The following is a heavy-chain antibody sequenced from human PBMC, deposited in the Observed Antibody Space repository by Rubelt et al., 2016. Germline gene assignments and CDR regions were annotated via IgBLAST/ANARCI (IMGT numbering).Heavy chain of an antibody. Sequence: QVQLQESGPRLVRPSETLSLTCTVSGDSLSGSYWTWMRQRPGEGLEWIGSILYGGTTMYQHSLKIRLAISVDTSHSQVSLRLTAVSGSDTATYFCARHEGDIAGDNGYDLWGPGILVSVSS. J-gene: IGHJ5*02. V-gene: IGHV4-59*08. CDR1: GDSLSGSY. CDR3: ARHEGDIAGDNGYDL. D-gene: IGHD3-9*01. CDR2: ILYGGTT.